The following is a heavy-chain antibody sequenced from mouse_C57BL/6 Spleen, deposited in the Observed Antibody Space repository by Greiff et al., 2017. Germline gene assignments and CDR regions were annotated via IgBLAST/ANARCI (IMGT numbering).Heavy chain of an antibody. J-gene: IGHJ2*01. D-gene: IGHD1-1*01. CDR1: GYTFTSYG. CDR3: YYYGSSYGFDY. Sequence: VQLQQSGAELARPGASVKLSCKASGYTFTSYGISWVKQRTGQGLEWIGEIYPRSGNTYYNEKFKGKATLTADKSSSTAYMELRSLTSEDSAVXFCYYYGSSYGFDYWGQGTTLTVSS. V-gene: IGHV1-81*01. CDR2: IYPRSGNT.